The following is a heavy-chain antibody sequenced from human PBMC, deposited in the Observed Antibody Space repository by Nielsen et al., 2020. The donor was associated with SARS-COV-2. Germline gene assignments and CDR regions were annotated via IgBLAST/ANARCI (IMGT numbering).Heavy chain of an antibody. CDR2: ISGSGGST. Sequence: GESLKISCAASGFTFSSYAMSWVRQAPGKGLEWVSAISGSGGSTYYADSVKGRFTISRDNCKNTLYLQMNSLRAEDTAVYYCAKDVSYYDSSGYYYGMDVWGQGTTVTVSS. CDR3: AKDVSYYDSSGYYYGMDV. D-gene: IGHD3-22*01. V-gene: IGHV3-23*01. CDR1: GFTFSSYA. J-gene: IGHJ6*02.